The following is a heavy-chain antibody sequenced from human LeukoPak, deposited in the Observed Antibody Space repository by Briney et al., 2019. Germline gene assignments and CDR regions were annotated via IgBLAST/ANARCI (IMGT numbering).Heavy chain of an antibody. CDR3: ARGSVAGTRGLSEFDY. J-gene: IGHJ4*02. Sequence: SETLSLTCSVSGGSISTKNYYWGWIRQPPGKGLEWIGSIYYSGSTNYNPSLRSRVTISVDTAKNQFSLKLSSVTAADTAVYYCARGSVAGTRGLSEFDYWGQGTLVTVSS. CDR2: IYYSGST. CDR1: GGSISTKNYY. V-gene: IGHV4-39*07. D-gene: IGHD6-19*01.